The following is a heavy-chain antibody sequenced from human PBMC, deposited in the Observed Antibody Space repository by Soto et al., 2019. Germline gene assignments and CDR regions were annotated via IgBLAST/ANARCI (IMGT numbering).Heavy chain of an antibody. V-gene: IGHV3-48*04. CDR3: ARVYCSGGSCYLLDD. D-gene: IGHD2-15*01. CDR2: ISSSRSTI. CDR1: GFTFSSYS. Sequence: GGSLRLSCAASGFTFSSYSMNWVRQAPGKGLEWVSYISSSRSTIYYADSVKGRFTISRDNAKNSLYLQMNSLRAEDTAVYYCARVYCSGGSCYLLDDWGQGTLVTVSS. J-gene: IGHJ4*02.